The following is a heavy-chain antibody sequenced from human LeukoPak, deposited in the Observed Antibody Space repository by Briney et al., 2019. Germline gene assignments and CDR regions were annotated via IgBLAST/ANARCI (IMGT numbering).Heavy chain of an antibody. J-gene: IGHJ4*02. V-gene: IGHV3-23*01. CDR3: AKMPFDSSSWSNFDY. D-gene: IGHD6-13*01. CDR2: ISGSGGST. Sequence: GSLRLSCAASGFTFSSYAMSWVRQAPGKGLEWVSAISGSGGSTYYADSVKGRFTISRDNSKNTLYLQMNSLRAEDTAVYYCAKMPFDSSSWSNFDYWGQGTLVTVSS. CDR1: GFTFSSYA.